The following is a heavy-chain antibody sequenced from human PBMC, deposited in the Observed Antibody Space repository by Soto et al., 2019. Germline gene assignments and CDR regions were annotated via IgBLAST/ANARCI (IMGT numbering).Heavy chain of an antibody. Sequence: TLSLTCTVSGVSISSYYWNWIRQPPGKGLEWIGYIYYSGNTVYNPSLMGRVTISEDTSKNQLSLKLSSVTAADTAVYYCAREGDNFWSGSKWFDPWGQGALVTVSS. D-gene: IGHD3-3*01. CDR1: GVSISSYY. V-gene: IGHV4-59*01. CDR2: IYYSGNT. CDR3: AREGDNFWSGSKWFDP. J-gene: IGHJ5*02.